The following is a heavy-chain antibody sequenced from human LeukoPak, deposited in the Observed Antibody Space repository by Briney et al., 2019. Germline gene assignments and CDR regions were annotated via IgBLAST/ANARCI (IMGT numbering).Heavy chain of an antibody. CDR1: GFTFSSYS. D-gene: IGHD3-22*01. CDR2: ISGSSSYI. V-gene: IGHV3-21*01. Sequence: PGGSLRLSCAASGFTFSSYSMNWVRQAPGKGLEWVSSISGSSSYIYYADSVKGRFNISRDNAKNSLYLQMYSLRAEDTAVYYCARDPGSGYVNNWFDPWGQGTLVTVSS. CDR3: ARDPGSGYVNNWFDP. J-gene: IGHJ5*02.